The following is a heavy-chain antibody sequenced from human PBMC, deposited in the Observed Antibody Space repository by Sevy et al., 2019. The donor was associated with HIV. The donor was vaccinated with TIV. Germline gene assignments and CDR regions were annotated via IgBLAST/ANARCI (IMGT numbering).Heavy chain of an antibody. CDR2: IWSDGSIK. J-gene: IGHJ2*01. V-gene: IGHV3-33*01. D-gene: IGHD1-26*01. CDR3: ARESGSNWYFDL. Sequence: GGSLRLSCAASGFTFSSYGMHWVRQAPGKGLEWVAAIWSDGSIKYYADSVKGRFTISRENSKNTLYLQMTSLRADDTAVYSCARESGSNWYFDLWGRGTLVTVSS. CDR1: GFTFSSYG.